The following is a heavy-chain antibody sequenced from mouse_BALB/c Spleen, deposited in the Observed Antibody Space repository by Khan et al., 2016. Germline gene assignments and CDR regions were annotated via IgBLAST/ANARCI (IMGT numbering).Heavy chain of an antibody. D-gene: IGHD1-1*01. CDR3: TRRYGSSWEKNFFDD. CDR1: DYTFSTYW. V-gene: IGHV1-5*01. Sequence: VQLQQSGTVLARPGASVKMSCKASDYTFSTYWMHWVKQRPGQGLEWIGAIFPGSGDTTNNQRFEDKAKLTAVTSTNTAYLQLSSLTTEDSAIXYVTRRYGSSWEKNFFDDWGQGTTLTVSS. CDR2: IFPGSGDT. J-gene: IGHJ2*01.